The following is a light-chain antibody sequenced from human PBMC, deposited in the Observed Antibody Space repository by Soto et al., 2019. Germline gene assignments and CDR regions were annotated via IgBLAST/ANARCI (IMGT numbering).Light chain of an antibody. CDR1: SSDVGGYNY. CDR2: DVS. V-gene: IGLV2-11*01. J-gene: IGLJ1*01. Sequence: QSVLTQPRSVSGSPGQSVTISCTGTSSDVGGYNYVSWYQQHPGKAPKLMIYDVSKRPSGVPDRFSGSKSGNTASLTISRLQAEDEAAYYCCSYAGSYRVFGTGTKVTVL. CDR3: CSYAGSYRV.